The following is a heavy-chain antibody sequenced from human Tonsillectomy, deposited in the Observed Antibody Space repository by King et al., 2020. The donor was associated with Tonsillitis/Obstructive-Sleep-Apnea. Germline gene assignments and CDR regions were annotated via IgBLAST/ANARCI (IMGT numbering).Heavy chain of an antibody. CDR3: ARDGIYDSSGYADAFDI. Sequence: QLVQSGGGVVQPGRSLRLSCVASGFTFSSYAIHWVRQAPGKGLEWVAVISYDGSNRYYADSVKGRFTISRDNSKNTLGLQMNSLRAEDTAVYFCARDGIYDSSGYADAFDIWGQGTMVTVSS. J-gene: IGHJ3*02. V-gene: IGHV3-30*04. CDR1: GFTFSSYA. CDR2: ISYDGSNR. D-gene: IGHD3-22*01.